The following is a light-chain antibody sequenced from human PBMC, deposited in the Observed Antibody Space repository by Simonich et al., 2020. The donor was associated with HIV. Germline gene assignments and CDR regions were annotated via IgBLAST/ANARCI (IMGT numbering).Light chain of an antibody. CDR1: QSVTSPF. Sequence: EIVLTQSPGTLSLSPGERATLSCRASQSVTSPFLAWYQQKPGQAPRLIIVGASSRATGIPDRFSGSGSGTDFTLTISRLEPEDFAVYYCQQYNNWLPITFGQGTRLEIK. CDR2: GAS. CDR3: QQYNNWLPIT. V-gene: IGKV3-20*01. J-gene: IGKJ5*01.